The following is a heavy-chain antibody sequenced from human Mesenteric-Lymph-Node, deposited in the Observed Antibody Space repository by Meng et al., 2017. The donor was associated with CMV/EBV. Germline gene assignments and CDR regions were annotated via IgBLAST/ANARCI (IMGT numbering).Heavy chain of an antibody. CDR3: AGQETLGYCYRTTCLMGV. CDR1: GYSFRTYG. D-gene: IGHD2-2*01. J-gene: IGHJ6*02. CDR2: SIPIFGTT. Sequence: SVKVSCKASGYSFRTYGITWVRQAPGQGLEWMGGSIPIFGTTKSAQKFRDRVTISTDDSSNTAYMELNSLTSDDTAVYYCAGQETLGYCYRTTCLMGVWGQGTTVTVSS. V-gene: IGHV1-69*05.